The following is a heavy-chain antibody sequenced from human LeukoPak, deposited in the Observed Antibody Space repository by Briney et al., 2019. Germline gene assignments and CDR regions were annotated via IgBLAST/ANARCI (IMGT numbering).Heavy chain of an antibody. CDR1: GFTFSSYA. J-gene: IGHJ4*02. CDR2: IRDSGCST. V-gene: IGHV3-23*01. CDR3: AKVGVVFPDY. Sequence: GGSLRLSCAASGFTFSSYAMSWVGQAPGKGLEGVSAIRDSGCSTYYADSVKGRFTISRDNSKNTLYLQMNSLRAEDTAVYYCAKVGVVFPDYWGQGTLVTVSS. D-gene: IGHD3-22*01.